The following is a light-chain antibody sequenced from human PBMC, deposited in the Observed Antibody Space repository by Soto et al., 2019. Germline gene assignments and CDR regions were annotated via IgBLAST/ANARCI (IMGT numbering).Light chain of an antibody. CDR1: QDISNY. CDR2: DAS. J-gene: IGKJ4*01. CDR3: QQYDNLPPVLT. V-gene: IGKV1-33*01. Sequence: DIQMTQSPSSLSASVGDRVTITWQASQDISNYLNWYQQKPGKAPKLLIYDASNLETGVPSRFSGSGSGTDFTFTISSLQPEDIATYYCQQYDNLPPVLTFGGGTKVEIK.